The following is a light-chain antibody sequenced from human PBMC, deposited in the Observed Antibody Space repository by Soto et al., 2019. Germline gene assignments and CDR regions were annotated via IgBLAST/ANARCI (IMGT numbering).Light chain of an antibody. V-gene: IGKV1-5*03. CDR2: KAS. CDR1: QSISSW. CDR3: QQYNSYPLT. Sequence: DIQMTQSPSTLSASVGYRFTITCRASQSISSWLAWYQQKPGKAPKLLIYKASSLESGVPSRFSGSGPGTEFTLTISSLQSDDFATYYCQQYNSYPLTFGGGTTVDI. J-gene: IGKJ4*01.